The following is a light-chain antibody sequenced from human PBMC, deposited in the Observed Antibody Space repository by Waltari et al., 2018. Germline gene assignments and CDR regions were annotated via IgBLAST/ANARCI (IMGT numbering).Light chain of an antibody. CDR2: DAS. Sequence: DIQMTQSPSSLSAAVGDRVTITCQATQDITTSLSWFQQKPGEPPQLLISDASTLQPGVPSRFTGTGSGTAFSFTITGLQPEDSATYYCQHSHILPYTFGRGTKLQIK. CDR1: QDITTS. CDR3: QHSHILPYT. J-gene: IGKJ2*01. V-gene: IGKV1-33*01.